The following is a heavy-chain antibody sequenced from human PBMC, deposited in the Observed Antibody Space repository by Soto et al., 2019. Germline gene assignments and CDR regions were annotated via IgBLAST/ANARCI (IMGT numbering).Heavy chain of an antibody. Sequence: QVQLQESGPGLVKPSQTLSLTCTVSGGSISSGGYFWSWIRQPPGKGLEWIGNIFYSGTTYYNPSLKSGVTISVDSSKNQFSLKLSSVTAADTAVYFCARGVLYWGQGTLVTVSS. CDR1: GGSISSGGYF. V-gene: IGHV4-31*03. CDR3: ARGVLY. J-gene: IGHJ4*02. D-gene: IGHD1-1*01. CDR2: IFYSGTT.